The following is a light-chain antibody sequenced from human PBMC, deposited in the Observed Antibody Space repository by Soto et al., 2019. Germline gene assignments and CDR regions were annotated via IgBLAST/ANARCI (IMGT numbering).Light chain of an antibody. V-gene: IGKV1-39*01. CDR2: AAS. CDR1: QSISNY. J-gene: IGKJ4*01. Sequence: DIQMPQSPSSLSASVGDRVTITCRASQSISNYLNWYQQKPGKAPKLLIYAASSLQSGVPSRFSGSGSVTDFTLTISSLQPEDFATYYCQQTYSTLLTFGGGTKVEIK. CDR3: QQTYSTLLT.